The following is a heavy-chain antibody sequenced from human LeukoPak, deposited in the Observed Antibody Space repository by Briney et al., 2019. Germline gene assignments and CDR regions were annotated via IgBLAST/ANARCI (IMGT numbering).Heavy chain of an antibody. V-gene: IGHV3-30*02. J-gene: IGHJ4*02. CDR1: GFTFSSYG. D-gene: IGHD3-22*01. Sequence: PGGSLRLSCAASGFTFSSYGMHWVRQAPGKGLEWVTFIRYDGTNKYYADSVKGRFTISRDNSKNTLYLQMNSLRAEDTAVYHCAKGLSSGYSGSDYWGQGTLVTVSS. CDR2: IRYDGTNK. CDR3: AKGLSSGYSGSDY.